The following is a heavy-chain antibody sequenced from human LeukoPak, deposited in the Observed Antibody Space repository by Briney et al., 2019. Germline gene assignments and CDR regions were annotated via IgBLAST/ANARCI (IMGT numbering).Heavy chain of an antibody. D-gene: IGHD1-26*01. CDR1: GASINSDTYY. V-gene: IGHV4-39*07. J-gene: IGHJ4*02. Sequence: SETLSLTCTVSGASINSDTYYWGWIRQPPGKGLEWIGTHSHSGSAYYNPSLRSRITMSLDTSENQLSLKLSSVTAADTAVYYCARVGGSYWLSYTYFDYWGQGTLLTVSS. CDR3: ARVGGSYWLSYTYFDY. CDR2: HSHSGSA.